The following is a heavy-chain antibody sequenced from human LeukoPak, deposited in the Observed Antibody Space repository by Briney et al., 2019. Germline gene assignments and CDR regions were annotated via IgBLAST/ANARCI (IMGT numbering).Heavy chain of an antibody. CDR1: GFTFSSYS. V-gene: IGHV3-21*01. D-gene: IGHD3-3*01. Sequence: PGGSLRLSCAASGFTFSSYSMNWVRQAPGKGLEWVSSISSSSSYIYYADSVKGRFTISRDSAKNSLYLQMNSLRAEDTAVYYCARDSGFLEWLLPFDYWGQGTLVTVSS. J-gene: IGHJ4*02. CDR3: ARDSGFLEWLLPFDY. CDR2: ISSSSSYI.